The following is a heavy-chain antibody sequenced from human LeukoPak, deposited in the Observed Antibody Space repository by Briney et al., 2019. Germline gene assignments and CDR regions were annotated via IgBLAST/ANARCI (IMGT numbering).Heavy chain of an antibody. D-gene: IGHD6-6*01. CDR1: GFTFSSYW. CDR2: IKQDGSEK. CDR3: ARNAADSSSSHNDY. J-gene: IGHJ4*02. V-gene: IGHV3-7*01. Sequence: GGSLRLSCAASGFTFSSYWMSWVHQAPGKGLEWVANIKQDGSEKYYVDSVKGRFTISRDNAKNSLYLQMNSLRAEDTAVYYCARNAADSSSSHNDYWGQGTLVTVSS.